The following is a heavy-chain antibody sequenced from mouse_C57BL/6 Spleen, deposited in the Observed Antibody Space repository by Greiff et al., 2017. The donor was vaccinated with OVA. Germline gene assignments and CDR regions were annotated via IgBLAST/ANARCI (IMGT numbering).Heavy chain of an antibody. V-gene: IGHV5-9-1*02. D-gene: IGHD2-4*01. Sequence: EVMLVESGEGLVKPGGSLKLSCAASGFTFSSYAMSWVRQTPEKRLEWVAYISSGGDYIYYADTVKGRFTISRDNARNTLYLQMSSLKSEDTAMYYCTRDRITDYAMDYWGQGTSVTVSS. CDR3: TRDRITDYAMDY. J-gene: IGHJ4*01. CDR2: ISSGGDYI. CDR1: GFTFSSYA.